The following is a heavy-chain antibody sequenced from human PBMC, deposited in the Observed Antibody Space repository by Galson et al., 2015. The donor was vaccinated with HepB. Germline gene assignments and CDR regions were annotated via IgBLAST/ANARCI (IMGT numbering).Heavy chain of an antibody. CDR1: GFTFSSYS. CDR3: ARSRDIVLMVYAIPIDY. J-gene: IGHJ4*02. D-gene: IGHD2-8*01. V-gene: IGHV3-48*01. CDR2: ISSSSSTI. Sequence: SLRLSCAASGFTFSSYSMNWVRQAPGKGLEWVSYISSSSSTIYYADSVKGRFTISRDNAKNSLYLQMNSLRAEDTAVYYCARSRDIVLMVYAIPIDYWGQGTLVTVSS.